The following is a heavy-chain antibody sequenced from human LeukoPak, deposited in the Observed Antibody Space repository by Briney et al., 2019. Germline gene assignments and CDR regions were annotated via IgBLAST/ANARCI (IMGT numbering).Heavy chain of an antibody. CDR3: VRDQKQYYYYYYGMDV. V-gene: IGHV3-30-3*01. CDR2: ISYDGTNK. CDR1: GFTFSRYS. J-gene: IGHJ6*02. D-gene: IGHD4-11*01. Sequence: GRSLRLSCAASGFTFSRYSMHWVRQAPGKGLEWVAVISYDGTNKYYGDSVKGRFTTSRDNSKNTLSLQMTSLRDEDTAVYYCVRDQKQYYYYYYGMDVWGQGTTVTVSS.